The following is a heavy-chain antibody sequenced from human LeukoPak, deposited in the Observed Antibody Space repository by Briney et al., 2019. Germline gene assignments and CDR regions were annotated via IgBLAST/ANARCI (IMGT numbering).Heavy chain of an antibody. CDR1: GLTVTNAW. CDR2: IASKTDGGAT. CDR3: TTGIRGD. Sequence: PGGSLRLFCSASGLTVTNAWMNWVRQAPGEGLDWVGRIASKTDGGATDYAAPVKGRFTISRDDSKNTLNLQMNSLKTEDTAVYYCTTGIRGDWGQGTLVTVSS. J-gene: IGHJ4*02. V-gene: IGHV3-15*07. D-gene: IGHD3-10*01.